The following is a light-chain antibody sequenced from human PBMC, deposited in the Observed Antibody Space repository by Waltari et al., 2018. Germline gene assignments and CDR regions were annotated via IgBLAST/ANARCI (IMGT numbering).Light chain of an antibody. J-gene: IGKJ1*01. CDR2: KAS. Sequence: DIQMTQSPSTLSASVGDRVPITCRASQSSSSWLAWYQQKPGKAPKLLIYKASSLESGVPSRCSGSGSGTEFTLTISSLQPDDFATYYCQQYNSYSPETFGQGTKVEIK. V-gene: IGKV1-5*03. CDR3: QQYNSYSPET. CDR1: QSSSSW.